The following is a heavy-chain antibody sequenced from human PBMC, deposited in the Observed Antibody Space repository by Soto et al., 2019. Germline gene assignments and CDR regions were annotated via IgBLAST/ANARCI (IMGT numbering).Heavy chain of an antibody. D-gene: IGHD3-10*01. Sequence: QVQLVQSGAEVKKPGASVKVSCKAFGYTFIRYYIHWVRQAPGQGLEWMGIINPRGGSTSYPQKFQGRVTMTSDTSTRTVYMELSRLRSDDTAVYYCARGRVTMVRGAIVYWGQGTLVTVSS. J-gene: IGHJ4*02. CDR2: INPRGGST. V-gene: IGHV1-46*01. CDR3: ARGRVTMVRGAIVY. CDR1: GYTFIRYY.